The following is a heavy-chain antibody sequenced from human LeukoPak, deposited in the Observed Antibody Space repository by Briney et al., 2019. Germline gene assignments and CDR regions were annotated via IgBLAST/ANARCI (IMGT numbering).Heavy chain of an antibody. CDR1: GYTFTGYY. D-gene: IGHD3-10*01. CDR3: ARVSGNPNWFDP. V-gene: IGHV1-2*02. J-gene: IGHJ5*02. CDR2: INPNSGGT. Sequence: ASVKVSCKASGYTFTGYYMHWVRQAPGQGLEWMGWINPNSGGTNYAQKFQGRVTMTRNTSISTAYMELSSLRSEDTAVYFCARVSGNPNWFDPWGQGTLVTVSS.